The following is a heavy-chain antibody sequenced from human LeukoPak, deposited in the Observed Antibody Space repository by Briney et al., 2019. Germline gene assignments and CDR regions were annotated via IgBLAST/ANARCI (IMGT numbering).Heavy chain of an antibody. Sequence: SETLSLTCTVSGGSISSYYWSWIRQPPGEGLEWIGYIYYSGSTNYNPSLKSRVTISVDTSKNQFSLKLSSVTAADTAVYYCARDGEYCSSTSCPDTPYYYYGMDVWGQGTTVTVSS. CDR1: GGSISSYY. V-gene: IGHV4-59*01. D-gene: IGHD2-2*01. CDR2: IYYSGST. J-gene: IGHJ6*02. CDR3: ARDGEYCSSTSCPDTPYYYYGMDV.